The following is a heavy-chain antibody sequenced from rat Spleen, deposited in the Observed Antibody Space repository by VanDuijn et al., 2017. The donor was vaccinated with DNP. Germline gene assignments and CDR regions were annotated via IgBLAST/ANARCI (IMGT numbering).Heavy chain of an antibody. V-gene: IGHV3-3*01. Sequence: EVQLQESGPGLVKPSQSLSLTCSVTGYSITRSYRWNWIRKFPGDKLEWMGSINSAGSTNYNPSLRGRISITRDTSKNQLFLQVNSVTTEDTATYYCARWPGYNPPYAMDAWGQGTSVTVSS. J-gene: IGHJ4*01. D-gene: IGHD1-4*01. CDR1: GYSITRSYR. CDR2: INSAGST. CDR3: ARWPGYNPPYAMDA.